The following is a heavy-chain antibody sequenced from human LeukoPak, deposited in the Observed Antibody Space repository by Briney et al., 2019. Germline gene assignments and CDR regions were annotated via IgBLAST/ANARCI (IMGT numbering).Heavy chain of an antibody. CDR1: GFTFSCYS. CDR2: ISSSSSYI. J-gene: IGHJ4*02. CDR3: ARDGDLWSADY. V-gene: IGHV3-21*01. D-gene: IGHD3-10*01. Sequence: GGSLRLSCAASGFTFSCYSMNWVRQAPGKGLEWVSSISSSSSYIYYADSVKGRFTISRDNAKNSLYLQMNSLRAEDTAVYYCARDGDLWSADYWGQGTLVTVSS.